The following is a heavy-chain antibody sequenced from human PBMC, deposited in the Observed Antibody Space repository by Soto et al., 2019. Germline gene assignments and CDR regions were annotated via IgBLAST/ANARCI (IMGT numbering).Heavy chain of an antibody. CDR3: AKGFISGGYCANGICYHFDY. Sequence: QVQLVESGGGVVQPGGSLTLSCAASGFTFSSYGMHWVRQAPGKGLEWVAVMSYDGNNKYYAASVKGRFTVSSDNSRNTQFLQMNSLRVEDTAVYYCAKGFISGGYCANGICYHFDYWGQGTPVTVSS. CDR1: GFTFSSYG. J-gene: IGHJ4*02. CDR2: MSYDGNNK. D-gene: IGHD2-8*01. V-gene: IGHV3-30*18.